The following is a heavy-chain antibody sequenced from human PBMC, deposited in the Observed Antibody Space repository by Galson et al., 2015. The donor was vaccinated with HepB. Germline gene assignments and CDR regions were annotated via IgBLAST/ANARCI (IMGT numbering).Heavy chain of an antibody. CDR1: EYSFTSHW. CDR3: ARHRGRYFDWDV. J-gene: IGHJ6*02. CDR2: IFPADSDT. Sequence: QSGAEVKKPGESLKISCKGSEYSFTSHWIGWVRQMPGKGLEWMGIIFPADSDTRYSPSFQGQVTISADNSISTAYLEWSSLNVSDTAMYYCARHRGRYFDWDVWGQGTTVTVSS. V-gene: IGHV5-51*01. D-gene: IGHD3-9*01.